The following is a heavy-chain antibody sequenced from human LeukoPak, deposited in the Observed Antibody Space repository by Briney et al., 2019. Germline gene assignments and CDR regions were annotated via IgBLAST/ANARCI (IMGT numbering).Heavy chain of an antibody. CDR3: ARGRIAVAGTGNWFDP. CDR2: IYYSGGT. J-gene: IGHJ5*02. Sequence: SETLSLTCSVSGGSIGRSSYYWGWTRQPPGKGLEWIGSIYYSGGTYYNPSLKSRVTLSVDTSRNQFSLKLGSVTAADTAVYYCARGRIAVAGTGNWFDPWGQGTLVTVSS. V-gene: IGHV4-39*01. D-gene: IGHD6-19*01. CDR1: GGSIGRSSYY.